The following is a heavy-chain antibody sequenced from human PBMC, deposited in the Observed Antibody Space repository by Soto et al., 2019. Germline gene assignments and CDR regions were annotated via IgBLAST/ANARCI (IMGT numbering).Heavy chain of an antibody. V-gene: IGHV4-39*01. D-gene: IGHD3-22*01. CDR3: ARHGTTMIVVVINHDAFDI. Sequence: SETLSLTCTVSGGSISSSSYYWGWIRQPPWKGLEWIGSIYYSGSTYYNPSLKSRVTISVDTSKNQFSLKLSSVTAADTAVYYCARHGTTMIVVVINHDAFDIWGQGTMVTVSS. CDR2: IYYSGST. J-gene: IGHJ3*02. CDR1: GGSISSSSYY.